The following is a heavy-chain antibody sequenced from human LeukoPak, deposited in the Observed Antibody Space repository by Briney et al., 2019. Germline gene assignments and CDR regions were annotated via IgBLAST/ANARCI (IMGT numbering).Heavy chain of an antibody. D-gene: IGHD6-13*01. J-gene: IGHJ3*02. CDR1: GGSFSGYY. CDR3: ARGPGYSSSWYGLPDAFDI. V-gene: IGHV4-34*01. Sequence: SETLSLTCAVYGGSFSGYYWSWIRQPPGKWLEWIWEINHSGSTNYNPSLKRRVTISVDTSKNQFTLKLSFVTAADTAVYYCARGPGYSSSWYGLPDAFDIWGQGTMVTVSS. CDR2: INHSGST.